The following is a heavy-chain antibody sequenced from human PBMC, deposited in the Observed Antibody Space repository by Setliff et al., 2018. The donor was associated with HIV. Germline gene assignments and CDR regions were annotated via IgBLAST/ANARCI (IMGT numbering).Heavy chain of an antibody. V-gene: IGHV1-3*03. Sequence: ASVKVSCKISGYTLTELSIHWVRQVPGQRLEWMGWINAGNGNTRYSQEFQGRVTITKDTFATTAYMELRSLRSEDTGLYYCARERDSSGYQFDPWGQGTLVTVSS. CDR2: INAGNGNT. CDR3: ARERDSSGYQFDP. CDR1: GYTLTELS. D-gene: IGHD3-22*01. J-gene: IGHJ5*02.